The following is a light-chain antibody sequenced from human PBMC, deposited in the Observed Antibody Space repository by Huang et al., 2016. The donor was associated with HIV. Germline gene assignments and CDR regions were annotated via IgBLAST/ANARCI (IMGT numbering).Light chain of an antibody. CDR2: KSS. J-gene: IGKJ1*01. Sequence: DIQMTQSPSTLSASVGDRVTITCRASQSISYWLAWYQQKPGKAPNLLIYKSSTLQSGVPSMFSGSGSGTEFTLTISSLQPYDFATYYCQQYNSYSWTFGQGTKVEIK. CDR3: QQYNSYSWT. V-gene: IGKV1-5*03. CDR1: QSISYW.